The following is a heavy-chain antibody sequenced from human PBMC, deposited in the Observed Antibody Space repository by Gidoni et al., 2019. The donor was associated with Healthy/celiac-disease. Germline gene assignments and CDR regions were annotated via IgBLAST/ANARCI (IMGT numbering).Heavy chain of an antibody. V-gene: IGHV4-59*01. J-gene: IGHJ4*02. CDR3: ARGRGLGV. CDR2: TYSSGTT. Sequence: VQLQESGPGLVKPSETLSLSFAVSGDSITSYYWNWIRPPPGKGLAWIGNTYSSGTTNNNPSLKSRLTISIDTSENQFSLNLSSVTAADTAVYYCARGRGLGVWGQGTLVTVSS. CDR1: GDSITSYY. D-gene: IGHD3-10*01.